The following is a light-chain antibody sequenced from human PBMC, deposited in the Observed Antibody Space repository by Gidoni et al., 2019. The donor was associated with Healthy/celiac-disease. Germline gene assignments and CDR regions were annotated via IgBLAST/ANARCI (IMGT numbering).Light chain of an antibody. CDR1: QGISSY. CDR3: QQYYSYPWT. Sequence: AIRMTKSPSSFSASTGDRVTITCRASQGISSYLAWYQQKPGKAPKLLIYAASTLQSGVPSRCSGSGSGTDFTLTISCLQSEDFATYYCQQYYSYPWTFGQGTKVEIK. V-gene: IGKV1-8*01. J-gene: IGKJ1*01. CDR2: AAS.